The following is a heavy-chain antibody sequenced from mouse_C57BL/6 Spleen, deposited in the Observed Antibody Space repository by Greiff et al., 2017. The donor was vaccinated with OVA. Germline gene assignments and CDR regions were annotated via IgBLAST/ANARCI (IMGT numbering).Heavy chain of an antibody. J-gene: IGHJ3*01. CDR3: AREVTGTSWVAD. V-gene: IGHV1-52*01. D-gene: IGHD4-1*01. CDR2: IDPSDSET. CDR1: GYTFTSYW. Sequence: QVQLQQPGAELVRPGSSVKLSCKASGYTFTSYWMHWVKQRPIQGLEWIGNIDPSDSETHYNQKFKDKATLTVDKSSSTAYMQLSSLTSEDSAVYYCAREVTGTSWVADWGQGTLVTVSA.